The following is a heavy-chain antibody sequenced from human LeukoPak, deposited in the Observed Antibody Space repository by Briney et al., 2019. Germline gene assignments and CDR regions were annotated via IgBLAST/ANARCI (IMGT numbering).Heavy chain of an antibody. D-gene: IGHD6-13*01. CDR1: GFTFRSYG. CDR2: ISYDGSNK. V-gene: IGHV3-30*18. J-gene: IGHJ4*02. CDR3: AKGEKNIIAAAASDY. Sequence: PGGSLRLSCVASGFTFRSYGMHWVRQAPGKGLEWVAVISYDGSNKYYADSVKGRFTISRDNSKNTLYLQMHSLRAEDTAAYYCAKGEKNIIAAAASDYWGQGTLVTVSS.